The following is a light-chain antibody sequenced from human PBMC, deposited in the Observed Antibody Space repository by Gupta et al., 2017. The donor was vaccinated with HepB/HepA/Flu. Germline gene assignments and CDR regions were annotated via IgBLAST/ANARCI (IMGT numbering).Light chain of an antibody. CDR3: KTWDDRLNDWV. CDR1: SSSIGSNT. V-gene: IGLV1-44*01. CDR2: SNT. J-gene: IGLJ3*02. Sequence: QSVLTQPPSASGTPGQRVIISCSGTSSSIGSNTVNWYQQIPGTAPKLLICSNTQRPSGVPDRFSGSKSGTSASRAISGLQSEDEADYYCKTWDDRLNDWVFGGGTKVTVL.